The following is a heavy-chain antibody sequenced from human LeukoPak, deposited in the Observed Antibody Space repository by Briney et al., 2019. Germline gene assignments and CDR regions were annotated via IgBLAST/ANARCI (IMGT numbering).Heavy chain of an antibody. V-gene: IGHV3-33*01. CDR3: ARGSPRDIVVVVPAAEYFQH. CDR2: IWYDGSNK. Sequence: GGSLRLSCAASGFTFSSYGMHWVRQAPGKGLEWVAVIWYDGSNKYYADSVKGRFTISRDNSKNTLYLQMNSLRAEDTAVYYCARGSPRDIVVVVPAAEYFQHWGQGTLVTVSS. J-gene: IGHJ1*01. D-gene: IGHD2-15*01. CDR1: GFTFSSYG.